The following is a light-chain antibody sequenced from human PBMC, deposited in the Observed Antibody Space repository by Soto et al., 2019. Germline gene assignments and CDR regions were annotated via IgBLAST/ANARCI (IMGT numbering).Light chain of an antibody. Sequence: QSVLTQPPSVSGAPGQRVTISCTGSSSNIGADYDVHWYQQLPGTAPKLLMYGNSNRPSGVPDRFSGSKSGTSASLAITGLQAEDEADYYCQSYDSSLSAVVFGGGTKVTVL. V-gene: IGLV1-40*01. CDR3: QSYDSSLSAVV. J-gene: IGLJ3*02. CDR1: SSNIGADYD. CDR2: GNS.